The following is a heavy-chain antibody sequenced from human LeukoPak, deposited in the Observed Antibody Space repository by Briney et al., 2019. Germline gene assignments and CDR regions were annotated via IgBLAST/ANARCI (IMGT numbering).Heavy chain of an antibody. CDR2: INPNSGGT. CDR1: GYTFTGYY. Sequence: ASVKVSCKASGYTFTGYYMHWVRQAPGQGLEWMGWINPNSGGTNYAQKFQGRVTMTRDTSISTAYMELSRLRSDDTAVYYCARDPMVRGVPRYYFDYWGQGTLVTVSS. J-gene: IGHJ4*02. CDR3: ARDPMVRGVPRYYFDY. D-gene: IGHD3-10*01. V-gene: IGHV1-2*02.